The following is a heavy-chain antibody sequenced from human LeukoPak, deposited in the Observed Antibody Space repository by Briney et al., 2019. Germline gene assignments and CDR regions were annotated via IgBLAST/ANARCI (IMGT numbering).Heavy chain of an antibody. Sequence: GRSLRLSCAASGFTFSDYYMSWIRQAPGKGLEWLSHMSSSGDTIYHADSVRGRFTISRDNAKKTLFLQMNSLRAEDTAVYYCARDLTDFGSGIFYDHWGQGALVTVS. CDR2: MSSSGDTI. CDR3: ARDLTDFGSGIFYDH. J-gene: IGHJ4*02. D-gene: IGHD3-10*01. V-gene: IGHV3-11*01. CDR1: GFTFSDYY.